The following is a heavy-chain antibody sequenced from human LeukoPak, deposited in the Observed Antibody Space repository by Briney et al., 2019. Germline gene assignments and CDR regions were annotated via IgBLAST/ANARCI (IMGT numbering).Heavy chain of an antibody. Sequence: SETLSLTCIVSDYSITNDDFWGWMRQPPGKGLEWIGNIYHTGSTYYNPSLKSRVTILVDTSKNQFSLKLSSVTAADTAFYYCARYVFLEAKFDPWGQGTLVTVSS. V-gene: IGHV4-38-2*02. J-gene: IGHJ5*02. CDR2: IYHTGST. CDR1: DYSITNDDF. D-gene: IGHD3-10*02. CDR3: ARYVFLEAKFDP.